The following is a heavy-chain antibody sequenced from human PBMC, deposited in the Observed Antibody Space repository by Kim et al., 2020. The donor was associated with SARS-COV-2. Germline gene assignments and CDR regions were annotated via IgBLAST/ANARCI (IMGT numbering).Heavy chain of an antibody. V-gene: IGHV4-59*13. Sequence: SETLSLTCTVSGGSISSYYWSWIRQPPGKGLEWIGYIYYSGSTNYNPPLKSRVTISVDTSKNQFSLKLSSVTAADTAVYYCAREDAETYYYDSSGYRWFDPWGQGTLVTVAS. CDR3: AREDAETYYYDSSGYRWFDP. J-gene: IGHJ5*02. CDR2: IYYSGST. CDR1: GGSISSYY. D-gene: IGHD3-22*01.